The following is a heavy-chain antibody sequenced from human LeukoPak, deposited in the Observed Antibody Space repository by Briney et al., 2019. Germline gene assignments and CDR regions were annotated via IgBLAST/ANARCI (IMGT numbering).Heavy chain of an antibody. J-gene: IGHJ4*02. D-gene: IGHD2-21*02. CDR2: VYSSGST. Sequence: PSQTLSLTCTVSGGSISSGSYYWSWIRQPAGKGLEWIGRVYSSGSTNYNPSLKSRVSISVDTSKNQFSLRLSSVTAADAAVYYCARGGYCGGDCYFYYWGQGTLVTVSS. CDR3: ARGGYCGGDCYFYY. V-gene: IGHV4-61*02. CDR1: GGSISSGSYY.